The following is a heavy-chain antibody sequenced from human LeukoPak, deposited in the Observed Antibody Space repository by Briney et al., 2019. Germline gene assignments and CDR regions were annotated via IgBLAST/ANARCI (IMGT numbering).Heavy chain of an antibody. Sequence: SETLSLTCTVSGVSMNTHYWSWLRQPAGQGLEFIGRISACGSPNYNPSLGSRVTMSVDTSRSQFSLRLTSVTAADTAVYYCARTGYHTGWGNDYWGEGTLVTVSS. CDR1: GVSMNTHY. CDR3: ARTGYHTGWGNDY. V-gene: IGHV4-4*07. J-gene: IGHJ4*02. CDR2: ISACGSP. D-gene: IGHD3-16*01.